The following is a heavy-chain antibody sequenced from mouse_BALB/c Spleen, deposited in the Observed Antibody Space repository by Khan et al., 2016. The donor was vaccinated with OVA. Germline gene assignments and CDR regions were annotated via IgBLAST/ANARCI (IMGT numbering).Heavy chain of an antibody. CDR3: ARRGLRWEFDY. Sequence: VQLQESGAELAKPGASVKMSCKASGYTFINYWILWVEQRPGQGLEWIGYINPSTGYTEYNQNFKDKATLTADKSSSTAYMHLSSLTSEDSAVYYCARRGLRWEFDYWGQGTTLTVSA. D-gene: IGHD1-1*01. V-gene: IGHV1-7*01. CDR2: INPSTGYT. J-gene: IGHJ2*01. CDR1: GYTFINYW.